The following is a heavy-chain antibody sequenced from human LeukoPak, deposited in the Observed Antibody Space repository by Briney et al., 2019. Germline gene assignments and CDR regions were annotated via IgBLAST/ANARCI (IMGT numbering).Heavy chain of an antibody. Sequence: SETLSLTCTVSGGSISSSSYYWGWLRQPPGKGLEWIGSIYYSGSTYYNPSLKSRVTISVDTSKNQFSLKLSSVTAADTAVYYCARSGGYDSSGYYYPFDYWGQGTLVTVSS. V-gene: IGHV4-39*07. CDR1: GGSISSSSYY. CDR2: IYYSGST. J-gene: IGHJ4*02. CDR3: ARSGGYDSSGYYYPFDY. D-gene: IGHD3-22*01.